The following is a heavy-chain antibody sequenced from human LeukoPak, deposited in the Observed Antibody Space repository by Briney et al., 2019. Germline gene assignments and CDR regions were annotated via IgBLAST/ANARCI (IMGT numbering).Heavy chain of an antibody. J-gene: IGHJ4*02. CDR1: GITFNIYW. CDR3: VNHDCGHSYVG. Sequence: PGGSLRLSCEASGITFNIYWMHWVRQAPGKGLVWVSRITPDGTKTDYADSVKGRFTISRDNAKNTLYLQMNSLRAEDAAVYFCVNHDCGHSYVGGGQGTLVTVSS. V-gene: IGHV3-74*01. CDR2: ITPDGTKT. D-gene: IGHD4-17*01.